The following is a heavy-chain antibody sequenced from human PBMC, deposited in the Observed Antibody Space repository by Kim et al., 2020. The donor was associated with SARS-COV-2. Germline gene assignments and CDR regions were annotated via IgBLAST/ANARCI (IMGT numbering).Heavy chain of an antibody. Sequence: GGSLRLSCAASGFTFSSYAMHWVRQAPGKGLEWVAVISYDGSNKYYADSVKGRFTISRDNSKNTLYLQMNSLRAEDTAVYYCARDQALVIFGVGTGYYYYGMDVWGQGTTVTVSS. CDR3: ARDQALVIFGVGTGYYYYGMDV. D-gene: IGHD3-3*01. CDR1: GFTFSSYA. J-gene: IGHJ6*02. CDR2: ISYDGSNK. V-gene: IGHV3-30-3*01.